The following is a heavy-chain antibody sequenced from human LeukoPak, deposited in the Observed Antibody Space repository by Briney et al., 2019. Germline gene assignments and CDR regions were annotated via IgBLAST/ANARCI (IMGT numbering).Heavy chain of an antibody. CDR1: GYTFTGHY. CDR3: AREGWDQRDTAAFDR. Sequence: ASVQVSCKASGYTFTGHYMHWPRQAPGQGLEWMGCINPNSGDRNSAQKFQGRVTMTRDTSISAVYMELSRLGPDDTAVYYCAREGWDQRDTAAFDRWGQGTLVTVSS. V-gene: IGHV1-2*02. CDR2: INPNSGDR. J-gene: IGHJ4*02. D-gene: IGHD6-19*01.